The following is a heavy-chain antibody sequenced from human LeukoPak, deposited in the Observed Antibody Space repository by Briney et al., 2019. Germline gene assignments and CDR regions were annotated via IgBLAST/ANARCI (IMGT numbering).Heavy chain of an antibody. CDR3: AQRQGPMSGTFDYFDP. D-gene: IGHD1-26*01. J-gene: IGHJ5*02. CDR2: IHSNGYT. Sequence: SETLSLTCTVSGGSISGYYWTWIRQPPGQGLEWIAYIHSNGYTNYNPSLRSRVAISVDPSKNQFSLTVTPVTAADTAIYYCAQRQGPMSGTFDYFDPWGQGALVTVSS. CDR1: GGSISGYY. V-gene: IGHV4-4*09.